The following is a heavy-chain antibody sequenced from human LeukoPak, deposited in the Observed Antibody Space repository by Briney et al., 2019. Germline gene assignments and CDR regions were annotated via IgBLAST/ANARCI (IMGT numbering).Heavy chain of an antibody. D-gene: IGHD2-15*01. V-gene: IGHV1-2*02. CDR2: INPRDGGT. Sequence: ASVKVSCKGSGYTLTDYYLHWVRQAPGQGLEWVGYINPRDGGTSSPPNFRGRVTMTTDASSSTVYMELSRLTSDDTAIYYCAREGNGLLSKDLDYWGRGTLVTVSS. CDR3: AREGNGLLSKDLDY. CDR1: GYTLTDYY. J-gene: IGHJ4*02.